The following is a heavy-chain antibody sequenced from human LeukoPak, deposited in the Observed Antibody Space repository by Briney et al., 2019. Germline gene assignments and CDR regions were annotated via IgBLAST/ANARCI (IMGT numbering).Heavy chain of an antibody. CDR2: IYYSGST. D-gene: IGHD3-22*01. Sequence: PSETLSLTCTVSGGSISSSNYYWGWIRQPPGKGLEWIGNIYYSGSTNYNPSLKSRVTISVDTSENQFSLKLSSVTAADTAVYYCARGRTYYYDSSGYAPPVLDYWGQGTLVTVSS. CDR1: GGSISSSNYY. J-gene: IGHJ4*02. CDR3: ARGRTYYYDSSGYAPPVLDY. V-gene: IGHV4-39*07.